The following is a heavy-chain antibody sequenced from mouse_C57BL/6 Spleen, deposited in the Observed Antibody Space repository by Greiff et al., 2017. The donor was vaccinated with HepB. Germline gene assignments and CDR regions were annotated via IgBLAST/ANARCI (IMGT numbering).Heavy chain of an antibody. V-gene: IGHV5-4*01. CDR1: GFTFSSYA. J-gene: IGHJ2*01. CDR2: ISDGGSYT. D-gene: IGHD2-3*01. CDR3: ARDGMMDTTDYFDY. Sequence: EVKVVESGGGLVKPGGSLKFSCAASGFTFSSYAMSWVRQTPEKRLEWVATISDGGSYTYYPDNVQGRFTISRDNAKNNLYLQMSNLKSEDTAMYYAARDGMMDTTDYFDYWGQGTTLTVSS.